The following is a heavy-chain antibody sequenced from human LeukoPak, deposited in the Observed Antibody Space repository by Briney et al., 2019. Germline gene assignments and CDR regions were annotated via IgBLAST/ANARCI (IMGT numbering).Heavy chain of an antibody. CDR3: ARDRSGPSNWFDP. D-gene: IGHD3-10*01. CDR2: VYYSGST. V-gene: IGHV4-31*03. CDR1: GGSISSGGYY. J-gene: IGHJ5*02. Sequence: PSETLSLTCTVSGGSISSGGYYWSWIRQHPGKGLEWIGYVYYSGSTYYNPSLKSRVTISVDTSKNQFSLKLSSVTAADTAVYYCARDRSGPSNWFDPWGQGTLVTVSS.